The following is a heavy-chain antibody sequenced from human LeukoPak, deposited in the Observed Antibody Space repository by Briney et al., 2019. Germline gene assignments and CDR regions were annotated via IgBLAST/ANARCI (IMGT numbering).Heavy chain of an antibody. CDR2: IYYSGST. CDR1: GGSISSYY. D-gene: IGHD3-22*01. V-gene: IGHV4-59*08. Sequence: SETLSLTCTVSGGSISSYYWSWIRQPPGKGLEWIGYIYYSGSTNYNPPLKRRVTISVDTSKNQFSLKLSSVTAADTAVYYCARHENYYDSSGYWRDWGQGTLVTVSS. CDR3: ARHENYYDSSGYWRD. J-gene: IGHJ4*02.